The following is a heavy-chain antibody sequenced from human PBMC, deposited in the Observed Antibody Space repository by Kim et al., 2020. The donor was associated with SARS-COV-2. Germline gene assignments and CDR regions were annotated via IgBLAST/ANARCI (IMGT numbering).Heavy chain of an antibody. CDR1: GFSFSSFW. CDR3: ATSWGSEIYLSHDY. D-gene: IGHD3-10*01. CDR2: INQDGNEI. Sequence: GGSLRLSCTASGFSFSSFWMSWVRQAPGKGLEWVAIINQDGNEIYYVDSVKGRFSISRDNAKNSVYLQMNSLRVEDTAVYYCATSWGSEIYLSHDYWGQGTLVAVSS. J-gene: IGHJ4*02. V-gene: IGHV3-7*01.